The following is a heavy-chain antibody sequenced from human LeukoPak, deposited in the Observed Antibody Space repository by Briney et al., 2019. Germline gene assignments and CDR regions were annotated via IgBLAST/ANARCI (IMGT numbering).Heavy chain of an antibody. J-gene: IGHJ4*02. Sequence: GGSLRLSCAASGFTFSSYAMSWVRQAPGKGLEWVSAISGSGGSTYYADSVKGRFIISRDNSKNTLYLQMNSLRAEDTAVYYCAKTTTVTTYYFDYWGQGTLVTVSS. CDR2: ISGSGGST. CDR1: GFTFSSYA. CDR3: AKTTTVTTYYFDY. V-gene: IGHV3-23*01. D-gene: IGHD4-17*01.